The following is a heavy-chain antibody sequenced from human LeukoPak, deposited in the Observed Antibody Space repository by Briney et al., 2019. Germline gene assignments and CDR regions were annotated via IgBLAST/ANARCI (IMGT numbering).Heavy chain of an antibody. CDR1: GFTVSGYA. CDR3: AKVAKYYYGPETYYFFEQ. D-gene: IGHD3-10*01. CDR2: ISTSGGST. Sequence: SGGSLRLSCAASGFTVSGYAMNWVRQAPGKGLEWVATISTSGGSTYYADFVKGRFTISRDNSKNTLYLQMNSLRVEDTAVYYCAKVAKYYYGPETYYFFEQWGQGTPVTASS. V-gene: IGHV3-23*01. J-gene: IGHJ4*02.